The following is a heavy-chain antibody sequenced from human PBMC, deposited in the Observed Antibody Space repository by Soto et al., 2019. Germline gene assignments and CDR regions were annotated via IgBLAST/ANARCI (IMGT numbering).Heavy chain of an antibody. CDR3: AKALRPSLNFFYYIDV. V-gene: IGHV3-23*01. Sequence: EVQLLESGGGLVQPGGSLRLSCVVSGFTFGSYAMSWVRQAPEKGPEWVAILGGNGFTTYYADSVKGRFTISGDKSKSTLFLEKNSLRADDTGVYYCAKALRPSLNFFYYIDVWGRGTSVPVSS. J-gene: IGHJ6*03. CDR1: GFTFGSYA. CDR2: LGGNGFTT. D-gene: IGHD2-2*01.